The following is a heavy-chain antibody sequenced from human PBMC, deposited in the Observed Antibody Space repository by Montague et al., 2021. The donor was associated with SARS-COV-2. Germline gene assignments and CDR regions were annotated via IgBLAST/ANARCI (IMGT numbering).Heavy chain of an antibody. J-gene: IGHJ3*02. CDR2: SYHSGTT. CDR3: VREKAGGLRNVFDI. Sequence: SETLSLTCTVSGFSIGSGDYWGWIRQPPGKGLEWIGSSYHSGTTYYNPSLQSRLTMSIDTSTKKFSLMLTSVTAADTAVFFCVREKAGGLRNVFDIWGQGTTVTVSS. V-gene: IGHV4-38-2*02. CDR1: GFSIGSGDY.